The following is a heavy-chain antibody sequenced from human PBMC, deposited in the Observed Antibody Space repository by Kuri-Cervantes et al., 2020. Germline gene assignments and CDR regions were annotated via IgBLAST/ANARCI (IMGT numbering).Heavy chain of an antibody. CDR1: GYTFTSYD. D-gene: IGHD1-7*01. CDR2: INAGNGNT. V-gene: IGHV1-3*01. CDR3: ARGRTQNWFDP. J-gene: IGHJ5*02. Sequence: ASVKVSCKASGYTFTSYDINWVRQATGQGLEWMGWINAGNGNTKYSQKFQGRVTITRDTSASTAYMELSSLRSEDTAVYYCARGRTQNWFDPWGQGTLVTVSS.